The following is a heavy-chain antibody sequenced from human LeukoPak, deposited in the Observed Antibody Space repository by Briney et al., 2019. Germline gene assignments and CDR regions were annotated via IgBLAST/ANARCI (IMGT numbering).Heavy chain of an antibody. J-gene: IGHJ4*02. V-gene: IGHV5-51*01. D-gene: IGHD2-2*01. CDR1: GYSFTSYW. CDR3: ARRRYCSSTSCYAGFGY. CDR2: IYPGDSDT. Sequence: GESLKISCKGSGYSFTSYWIGWVRQMPGKGLEWRGIIYPGDSDTRYSPSFQGQVTISADKSISTAYLQWSSLKASDTAMYYCARRRYCSSTSCYAGFGYWGQGTLVTVSS.